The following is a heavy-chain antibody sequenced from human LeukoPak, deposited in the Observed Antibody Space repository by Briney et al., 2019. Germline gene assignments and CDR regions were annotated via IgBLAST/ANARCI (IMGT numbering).Heavy chain of an antibody. Sequence: GRSLRLSCAASGFTFSSYAMSWVRQAPGKGLEWVSAISGSGGSTYYADSVKGRFTISRDNSKNTLYLQMNSLRAEDTAVYYCAKDRDFWSGFWSLQAFDIWGQGTMVTVSS. CDR1: GFTFSSYA. CDR3: AKDRDFWSGFWSLQAFDI. V-gene: IGHV3-23*01. J-gene: IGHJ3*02. CDR2: ISGSGGST. D-gene: IGHD3-3*01.